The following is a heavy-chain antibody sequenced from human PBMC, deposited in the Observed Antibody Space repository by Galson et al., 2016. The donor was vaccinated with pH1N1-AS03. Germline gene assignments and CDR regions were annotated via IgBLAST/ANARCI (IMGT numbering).Heavy chain of an antibody. CDR1: GYTFTSYV. J-gene: IGHJ4*02. CDR2: ISAYNGNT. Sequence: SVKVSCKASGYTFTSYVISCVRQAPGQGLEWMGWISAYNGNTNYAQKLQGRVTMTTDTSTSTAYMELRSLRSDDTAVYYCARVQYQLLPSDYWGQGTLVTVSS. CDR3: ARVQYQLLPSDY. D-gene: IGHD2-2*01. V-gene: IGHV1-18*01.